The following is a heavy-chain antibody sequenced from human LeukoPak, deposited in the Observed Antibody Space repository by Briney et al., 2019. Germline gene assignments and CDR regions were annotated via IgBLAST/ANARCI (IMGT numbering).Heavy chain of an antibody. CDR2: IYTAGNT. CDR1: GFTVSSNH. J-gene: IGHJ3*02. V-gene: IGHV3-53*04. Sequence: GGSLRLSCAASGFTVSSNHMIWVRQAPGKGLEWVSIIYTAGNTYYSDSVKGRFTISRHNSKNTLYLQMNSLTAEDTAVYYCAREYNDDYAFDIWGQGTGVTVSS. D-gene: IGHD3-16*01. CDR3: AREYNDDYAFDI.